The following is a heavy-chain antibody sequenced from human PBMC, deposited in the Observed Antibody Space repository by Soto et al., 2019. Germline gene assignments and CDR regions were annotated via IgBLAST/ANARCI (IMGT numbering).Heavy chain of an antibody. CDR1: GGTFSSYA. V-gene: IGHV1-69*01. CDR3: ARAAAAGSGGTYYYYGMDV. Sequence: QVQLVQSGAEVKKPGSSVKVSCKASGGTFSSYAISWVRQAPGQGLEWMGGIIPIFGTANYAQKFQSRFTSTADESTSTAYMELSSLRSEDTAVYYCARAAAAGSGGTYYYYGMDVWGQGTTVTVSS. D-gene: IGHD6-13*01. CDR2: IIPIFGTA. J-gene: IGHJ6*02.